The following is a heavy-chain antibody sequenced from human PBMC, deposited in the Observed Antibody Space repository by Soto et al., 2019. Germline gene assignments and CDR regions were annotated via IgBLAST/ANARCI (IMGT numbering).Heavy chain of an antibody. CDR2: FYPGDSDA. CDR1: GYNFTTYW. D-gene: IGHD1-26*01. Sequence: GESLKISCVTSGYNFTTYWVAWVRQMPGKGLECVGIFYPGDSDATYGPSFLGQVTISADRSISTAYLQWSSLKASDTAMYFCARGGKGGSHFYAMGVWGQGTTVTVSS. V-gene: IGHV5-51*01. CDR3: ARGGKGGSHFYAMGV. J-gene: IGHJ6*02.